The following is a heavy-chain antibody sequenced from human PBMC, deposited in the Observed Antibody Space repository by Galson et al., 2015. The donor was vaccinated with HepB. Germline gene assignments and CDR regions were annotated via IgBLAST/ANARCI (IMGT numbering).Heavy chain of an antibody. CDR3: ARGDIVVAVAATPWTYFDY. V-gene: IGHV3-74*01. D-gene: IGHD2-15*01. CDR2: INSDGSST. Sequence: SLRLSCAASGFTFSSYWMHWVRQAPGKGLVWVSRINSDGSSTSYADSVKGRFTISRDNAKNTLYLQMNSLRAEDTAVYYCARGDIVVAVAATPWTYFDYWGQGTLVTVSS. CDR1: GFTFSSYW. J-gene: IGHJ4*02.